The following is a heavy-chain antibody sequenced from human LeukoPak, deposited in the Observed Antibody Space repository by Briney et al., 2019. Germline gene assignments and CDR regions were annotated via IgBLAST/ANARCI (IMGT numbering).Heavy chain of an antibody. CDR1: GGXFSGYY. V-gene: IGHV4-34*01. J-gene: IGHJ4*02. Sequence: PSETLSLTCAVYGGXFSGYYCSWIRQPPGKGLEWIGEINHSGSTNYNPSLKSRVTISVDTSKNQFSLKLSSVTAADTAVYYCARGGNVGLSYWGQGTLVTVSS. D-gene: IGHD1-26*01. CDR2: INHSGST. CDR3: ARGGNVGLSY.